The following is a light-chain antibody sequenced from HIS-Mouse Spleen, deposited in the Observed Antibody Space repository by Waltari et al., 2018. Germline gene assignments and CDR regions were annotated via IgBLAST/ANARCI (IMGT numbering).Light chain of an antibody. V-gene: IGLV1-47*01. CDR1: SPNIGSHF. J-gene: IGLJ2*01. CDR2: RNN. CDR3: AAWDDSLSGVV. Sequence: QSVLTQPPSASGTPGQRVTISCSGRSPNIGSHFVYWYQQLPGTAPKLLSYRNNQRPSGVPDRFSGSKSGTSASLAISGLRSEDEADYYCAAWDDSLSGVVFGGGTKLTVL.